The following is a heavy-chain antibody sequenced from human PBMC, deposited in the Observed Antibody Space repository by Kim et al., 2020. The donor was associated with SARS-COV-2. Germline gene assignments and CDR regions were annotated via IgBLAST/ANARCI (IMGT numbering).Heavy chain of an antibody. D-gene: IGHD2-2*01. CDR2: FDPEDGET. CDR1: GYTLTELS. CDR3: ATAPALHCSSTSCGYYYGMDV. V-gene: IGHV1-24*01. Sequence: ASVKVSCKVSGYTLTELSMHWVRQAPGKGLEWMGGFDPEDGETIYAQKFQGRVTMTEDTSTDTAYMELSSLRSEDTAVYYCATAPALHCSSTSCGYYYGMDVWAKGPRSPSP. J-gene: IGHJ6*02.